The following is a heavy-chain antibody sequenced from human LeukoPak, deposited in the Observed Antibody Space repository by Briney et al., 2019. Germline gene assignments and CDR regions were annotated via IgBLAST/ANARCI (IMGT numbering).Heavy chain of an antibody. CDR2: IYYSGST. V-gene: IGHV4-59*08. Sequence: SETLSLTCTVSGGSISSYYWSRIRKPPGKGLEWIGYIYYSGSTNYNPSLKSRVTISVDTSKNQFSLKLSSVTAADTAVYYCARLRYFDWADAFDIWGQGTMVTVSS. CDR3: ARLRYFDWADAFDI. D-gene: IGHD3-9*01. CDR1: GGSISSYY. J-gene: IGHJ3*02.